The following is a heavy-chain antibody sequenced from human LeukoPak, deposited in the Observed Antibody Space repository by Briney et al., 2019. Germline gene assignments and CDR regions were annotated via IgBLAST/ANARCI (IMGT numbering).Heavy chain of an antibody. CDR1: GGSISSSSYY. D-gene: IGHD5-18*01. J-gene: IGHJ4*02. CDR3: ARYSSRFDY. CDR2: IYHSGST. Sequence: SETLSLTCSVSGGSISSSSYYWGWIRQPPGRGLEWIGSIYHSGSTYYNPSLKSRVTISVDTSKNQFSLKVNSVTAADTAVYYCARYSSRFDYWGQGTLVTVSS. V-gene: IGHV4-39*07.